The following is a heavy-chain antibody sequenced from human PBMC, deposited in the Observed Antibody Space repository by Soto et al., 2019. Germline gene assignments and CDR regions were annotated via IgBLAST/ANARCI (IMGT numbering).Heavy chain of an antibody. CDR2: IVTSGTAM. V-gene: IGHV3-48*02. Sequence: QLVESGGGLIQPGGSLRLSCAASGFTFSSYSMSWVRQPPGKGLEWLSYIVTSGTAMYYADSVEGRFAISRDNAKSSLYLQVNSLRDEDTAVYYCARHKLTGDPWDAFDIWGQGTMVTVSP. CDR3: ARHKLTGDPWDAFDI. J-gene: IGHJ3*02. D-gene: IGHD3-9*01. CDR1: GFTFSSYS.